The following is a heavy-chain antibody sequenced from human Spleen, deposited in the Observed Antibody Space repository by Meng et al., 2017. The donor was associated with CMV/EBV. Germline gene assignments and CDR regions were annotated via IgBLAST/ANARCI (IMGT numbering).Heavy chain of an antibody. D-gene: IGHD4-17*01. CDR2: IYHSGST. CDR3: ARGAVTTHRYYYYGMDV. Sequence: GSLRLSCTVSGYSISSGYYWGWIRQPPGKGLEWIGSIYHSGSTYYNPSLKSRVTISVDTSKNQFSLKLSSVTAADTAVYYCARGAVTTHRYYYYGMDVWGQGTTVTVSS. CDR1: GYSISSGYY. V-gene: IGHV4-38-2*02. J-gene: IGHJ6*02.